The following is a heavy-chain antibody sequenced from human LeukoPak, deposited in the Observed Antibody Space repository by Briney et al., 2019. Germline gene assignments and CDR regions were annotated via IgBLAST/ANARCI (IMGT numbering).Heavy chain of an antibody. CDR2: INPKSGGT. CDR3: ARNLWFGESSDAFDM. CDR1: GYSFTGHY. V-gene: IGHV1-2*02. J-gene: IGHJ3*02. D-gene: IGHD3-10*01. Sequence: ASVKVSCKASGYSFTGHYMHWVRQAPGQGLEWMGWINPKSGGTNYAQKFQGRVTMTRDTSISTAYMDMGSLRSDDTAVHYCARNLWFGESSDAFDMWGQGTMVTVSS.